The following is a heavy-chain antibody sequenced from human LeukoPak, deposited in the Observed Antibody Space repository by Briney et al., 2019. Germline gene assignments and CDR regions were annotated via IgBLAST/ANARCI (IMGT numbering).Heavy chain of an antibody. CDR2: ISYDGSNK. CDR1: GFTFSSYA. Sequence: QPGRSLRLSCAAPGFTFSSYAMHWVRKAPGKGLEGVAVISYDGSNKYYADSVKGRFTISRDNSKNTLYLQMNSLRAEDTAVYYCARDLGSSTYNWFDPWGQGTLVTVSS. V-gene: IGHV3-30-3*01. CDR3: ARDLGSSTYNWFDP. D-gene: IGHD6-6*01. J-gene: IGHJ5*02.